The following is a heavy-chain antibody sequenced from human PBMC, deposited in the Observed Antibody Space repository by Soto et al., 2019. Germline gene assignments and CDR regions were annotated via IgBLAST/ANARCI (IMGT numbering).Heavy chain of an antibody. CDR3: AQEVEPGGILEF. Sequence: QVQLVQSGAEVKKHGYSVKVSCKTSGGTFSSYGIIEVRQAPGQGLEWLGGIIPLFGTAKYAQKVQGRVTITADKSTNTSYMAVTSLRAEDTAVYYGAQEVEPGGILEFWGQGTIVTVAA. CDR2: IIPLFGTA. J-gene: IGHJ3*01. D-gene: IGHD6-13*01. CDR1: GGTFSSYG. V-gene: IGHV1-69*06.